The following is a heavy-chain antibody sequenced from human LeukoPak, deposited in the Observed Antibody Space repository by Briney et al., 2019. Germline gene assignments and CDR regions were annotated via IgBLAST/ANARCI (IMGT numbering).Heavy chain of an antibody. Sequence: ASVKVSCKASGGTFSSYAISWVRQAPGQGLEWMGGIIPIFGTANYAQKFQGRVTITADESTSTAYMELSSLRPEDTAVYYCARDRGVYYYGSGSGYYYGMDVWGQGTTVTVSS. CDR2: IIPIFGTA. V-gene: IGHV1-69*13. CDR1: GGTFSSYA. J-gene: IGHJ6*02. CDR3: ARDRGVYYYGSGSGYYYGMDV. D-gene: IGHD3-10*01.